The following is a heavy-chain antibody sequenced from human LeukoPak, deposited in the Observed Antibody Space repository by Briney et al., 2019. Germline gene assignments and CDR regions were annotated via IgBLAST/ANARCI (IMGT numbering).Heavy chain of an antibody. Sequence: TVSLICTVSGGSISSGDYYWSRIRQPPGKGLEWIGYIYYSGTTYYNPSLKSRVTISVDTSKNQFSLKLTSVTAADTAVYFCARGPYGSGSYYWGEGTLASVSS. J-gene: IGHJ1*01. D-gene: IGHD3-10*01. V-gene: IGHV4-30-4*01. CDR2: IYYSGTT. CDR3: ARGPYGSGSYY. CDR1: GGSISSGDYY.